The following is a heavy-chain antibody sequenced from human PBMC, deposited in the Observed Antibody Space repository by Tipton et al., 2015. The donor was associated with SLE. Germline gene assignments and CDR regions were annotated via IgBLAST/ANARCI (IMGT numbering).Heavy chain of an antibody. CDR3: ARCRVGNWFDP. Sequence: TLSLTCAVSGGSFSGYFWAWIRQPPGKGLEWIGEINHSGSTNYNPSLESRVSMSVDTSKNHLSLKLTSVTAADTAVYYCARCRVGNWFDPWGQGTQVTVSS. D-gene: IGHD1-26*01. J-gene: IGHJ5*02. CDR1: GGSFSGYF. CDR2: INHSGST. V-gene: IGHV4-34*01.